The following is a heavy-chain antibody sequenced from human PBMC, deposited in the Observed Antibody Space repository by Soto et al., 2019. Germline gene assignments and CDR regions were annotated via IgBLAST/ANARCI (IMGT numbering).Heavy chain of an antibody. D-gene: IGHD4-17*01. CDR3: STWRLREHAYDI. Sequence: DVQLVESGGGLSQPGGSLRLSCEASGLTVTGKKYVAWVRQAPGNGLEWVSGVYDTDGIYYADSVKGRFTSSRDNSKTIVYLEMNSLTPDDTAVYYWSTWRLREHAYDIWGLGKTVTVSS. J-gene: IGHJ3*02. CDR2: VYDTDGI. CDR1: GLTVTGKKY. V-gene: IGHV3-53*01.